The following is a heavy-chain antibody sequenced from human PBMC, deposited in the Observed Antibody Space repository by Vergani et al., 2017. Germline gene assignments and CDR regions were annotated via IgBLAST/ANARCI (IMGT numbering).Heavy chain of an antibody. CDR2: IGKDGINT. CDR3: ARDHRDYNNYPGTFDI. J-gene: IGHJ3*02. Sequence: QVQLVESAGGVVQPGGSLRLSCAASGFTFSNFGMHWIRQAPGKGLEWLAYIGKDGINTRYRDAVKGRFSISRDNAKSSLFLQMDSLRAEDTAVYYCARDHRDYNNYPGTFDIWGQGSMVTVSS. V-gene: IGHV3-30*02. D-gene: IGHD5-24*01. CDR1: GFTFSNFG.